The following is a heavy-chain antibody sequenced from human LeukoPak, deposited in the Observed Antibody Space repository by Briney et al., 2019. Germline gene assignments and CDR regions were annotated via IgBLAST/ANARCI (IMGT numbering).Heavy chain of an antibody. CDR3: ARRQQLASGGYYYMDV. D-gene: IGHD6-13*01. Sequence: KTSETLSLTCTVSGYSISSGYYWGWIRQPPGKGLEWIGEINHSGSTNYNPSLKSRVTISVDTSKNQFSLKLSSVTAADTAVYYCARRQQLASGGYYYMDVWGKGTTVTISS. J-gene: IGHJ6*03. CDR2: INHSGST. CDR1: GYSISSGYY. V-gene: IGHV4-38-2*02.